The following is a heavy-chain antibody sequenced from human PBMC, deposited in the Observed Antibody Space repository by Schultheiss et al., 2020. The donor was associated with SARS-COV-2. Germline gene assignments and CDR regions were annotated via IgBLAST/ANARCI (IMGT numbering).Heavy chain of an antibody. V-gene: IGHV3-7*01. D-gene: IGHD3-22*01. CDR1: GFTFSSYW. CDR2: IKQDGSEK. CDR3: ASTPGDYYYDSSGYPFDY. J-gene: IGHJ4*02. Sequence: GSLRLSCAASGFTFSSYWMSWVRQAPGKGLEWVANIKQDGSEKYYVDSVKGRFTISRDNAKNSLYLQMNSLRAEDTAVYYCASTPGDYYYDSSGYPFDYWGQGTLVTVSS.